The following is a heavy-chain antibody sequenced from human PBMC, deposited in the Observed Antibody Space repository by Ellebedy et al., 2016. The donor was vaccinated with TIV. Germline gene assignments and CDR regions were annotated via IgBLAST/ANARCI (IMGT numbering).Heavy chain of an antibody. CDR3: ARGGQGTVGDRPLVY. V-gene: IGHV3-48*03. CDR2: ISSSSATK. Sequence: GESLKISCAASGFTFSNYEMNWVRQAPGKGLEWISYISSSSATKYHADSLKGRFTISRDNGKNSLYLEMTSLTADDTGVYYCARGGQGTVGDRPLVYWGQGTLVTVSS. J-gene: IGHJ4*02. CDR1: GFTFSNYE. D-gene: IGHD1-1*01.